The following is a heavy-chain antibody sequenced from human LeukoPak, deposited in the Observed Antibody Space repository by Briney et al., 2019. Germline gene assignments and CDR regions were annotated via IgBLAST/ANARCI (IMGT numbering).Heavy chain of an antibody. CDR3: ARDLLEQQLPPDDAFDI. CDR2: ISYDGSNK. D-gene: IGHD6-13*01. J-gene: IGHJ3*02. CDR1: GFTFSSYS. Sequence: GGSLRLSCAASGFTFSSYSMNWVRQAPGKGLEWVAVISYDGSNKYYADSVKGRFTISRDNSKNTLYLQMNSLRAEDTAVYYCARDLLEQQLPPDDAFDIWGQGTMVTVSS. V-gene: IGHV3-30*03.